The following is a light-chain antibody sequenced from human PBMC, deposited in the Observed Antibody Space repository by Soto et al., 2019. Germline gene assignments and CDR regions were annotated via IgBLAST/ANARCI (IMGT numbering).Light chain of an antibody. J-gene: IGLJ1*01. CDR2: RNN. CDR3: ATWDDSLNGFYV. CDR1: TSNIGSNY. V-gene: IGLV1-47*01. Sequence: QSVLTQPPSASGTPGQGVTISCSGSTSNIGSNYVYWYQQLPGTAPKLLIHRNNQRPSGVPDRFSGSKSGTSASLAISGLRSDDEADYFCATWDDSLNGFYVFGTGTKATVL.